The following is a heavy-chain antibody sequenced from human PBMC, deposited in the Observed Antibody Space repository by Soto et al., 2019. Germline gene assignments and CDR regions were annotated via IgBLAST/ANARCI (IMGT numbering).Heavy chain of an antibody. D-gene: IGHD3-3*01. V-gene: IGHV5-10-1*01. J-gene: IGHJ6*02. Sequence: PGESLKISCDGSGYSFSSFWISWVRQMPGKGLEWVGRIDPSDSYINYSPPFQGRVTISADKSISTAYLQWSSLKASDTAMYYCARHGRNYDFWSGYQLTYGMDVWGQGTTVTVSS. CDR2: IDPSDSYI. CDR1: GYSFSSFW. CDR3: ARHGRNYDFWSGYQLTYGMDV.